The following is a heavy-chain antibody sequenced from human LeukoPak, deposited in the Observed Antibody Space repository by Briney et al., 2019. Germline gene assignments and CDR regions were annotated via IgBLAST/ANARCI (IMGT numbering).Heavy chain of an antibody. V-gene: IGHV3-74*03. CDR2: TNNDGTTK. J-gene: IGHJ4*02. CDR3: ARGDGGFDY. CDR1: GFMFSNFW. Sequence: GGSLRLPCAASGFMFSNFWMHWVRQAPGKGLEWVSFTNNDGTTKEYADSVKGRFTISRDNTRNTVGLQMNGLSAEDTAVYYCARGDGGFDYWGQGSLVTVSS. D-gene: IGHD5-24*01.